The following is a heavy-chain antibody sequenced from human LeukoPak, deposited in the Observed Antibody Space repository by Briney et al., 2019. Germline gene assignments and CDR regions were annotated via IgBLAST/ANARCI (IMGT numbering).Heavy chain of an antibody. J-gene: IGHJ6*02. CDR2: IIPIFGTA. CDR1: GYTFTSYG. CDR3: ARLKAGYSNYDPLYYYGMDV. D-gene: IGHD4-11*01. Sequence: ASVKVSCKASGYTFTSYGISRVRQAPGQGLEWMGGIIPIFGTANYAQKFQGRVTITADESTSTAYMELSSLRSEDTAVYYCARLKAGYSNYDPLYYYGMDVWGQGTTVTVSS. V-gene: IGHV1-69*13.